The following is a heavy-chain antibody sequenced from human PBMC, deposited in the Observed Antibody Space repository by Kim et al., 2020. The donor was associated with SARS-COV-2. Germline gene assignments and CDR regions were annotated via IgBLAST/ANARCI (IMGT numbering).Heavy chain of an antibody. J-gene: IGHJ4*02. Sequence: NGKTKYSQKFQGRVTITRDTSASTAYMELSTLRSEDTAVYYCASSNYVGYWGQGTLVTVSS. V-gene: IGHV1-3*01. CDR2: NGKT. CDR3: ASSNYVGY. D-gene: IGHD3-10*02.